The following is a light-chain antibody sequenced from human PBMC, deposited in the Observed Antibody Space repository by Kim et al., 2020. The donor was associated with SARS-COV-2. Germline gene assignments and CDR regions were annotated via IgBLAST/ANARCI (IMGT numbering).Light chain of an antibody. CDR2: GKN. J-gene: IGLJ1*01. V-gene: IGLV3-19*01. CDR1: SLRSYY. Sequence: SSELTQDPAVSVALGQTVRITCQGDSLRSYYASWYQQKPGQAPGLVIYGKNNRPSGIPDRFSGSSSGNTASLTIPGAQAEDEADYYCNSRDSSGNHYVFGTGTKVTVL. CDR3: NSRDSSGNHYV.